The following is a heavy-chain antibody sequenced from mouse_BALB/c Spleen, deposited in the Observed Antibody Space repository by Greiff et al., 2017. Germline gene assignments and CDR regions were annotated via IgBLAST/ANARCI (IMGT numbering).Heavy chain of an antibody. CDR1: GFAFSSYD. D-gene: IGHD3-3*01. V-gene: IGHV5-12-1*01. J-gene: IGHJ2*01. CDR2: ISSGGGST. CDR3: ARGTRGYFDY. Sequence: EVHLVESGGGLVKPGGSLKLSCAASGFAFSSYDMSWVRQTPEKRLEWVAYISSGGGSTYYPDTVKGRFTISRDNAKNTLYLQMSSLKSEDTAMYYCARGTRGYFDYWGQGTTLTVSS.